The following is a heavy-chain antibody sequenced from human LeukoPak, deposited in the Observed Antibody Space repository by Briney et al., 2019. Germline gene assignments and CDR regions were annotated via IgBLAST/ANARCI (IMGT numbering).Heavy chain of an antibody. CDR2: IWYDGSNK. J-gene: IGHJ6*04. V-gene: IGHV3-33*01. CDR1: GFTFSSYG. Sequence: GGSLRLSCAASGFTFSSYGMHWVRQAPGKGLEWVAVIWYDGSNKYYADSVKGRFTISRDNSKNTLYLQMNSLRAEDTAVYYCASSRRPKEDYYGMDVWGKGTTVTVSS. CDR3: ASSRRPKEDYYGMDV.